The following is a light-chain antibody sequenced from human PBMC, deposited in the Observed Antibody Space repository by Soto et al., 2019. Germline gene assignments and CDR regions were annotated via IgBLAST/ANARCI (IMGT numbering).Light chain of an antibody. V-gene: IGKV3-15*01. CDR3: QQYNNWPPIT. CDR1: QSVSSN. CDR2: DAS. J-gene: IGKJ5*01. Sequence: EIVMTQSPATLSVSPGERATHSCRASQSVSSNIAWYQQKPGQAPRLLIYDASTRATSIPARFSGSGSGTEFTLTISRLQSEDFAVYYCQQYNNWPPITFGQGTRLEIK.